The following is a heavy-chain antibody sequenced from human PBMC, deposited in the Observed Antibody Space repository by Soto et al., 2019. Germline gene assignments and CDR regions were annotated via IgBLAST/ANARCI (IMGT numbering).Heavy chain of an antibody. J-gene: IGHJ6*02. CDR2: INAGNGNT. CDR1: GYTFTSFA. Sequence: QVQLVQSGAEEKKPGASVKVSCKASGYTFTSFAMHWVRQAPGQRLEWMGWINAGNGNTKYSQKFQGRVTITRDTSASTAYMELSSLRSEDTAVYYCARDPSYYGMDVWGQGTTVTVSS. V-gene: IGHV1-3*05. CDR3: ARDPSYYGMDV.